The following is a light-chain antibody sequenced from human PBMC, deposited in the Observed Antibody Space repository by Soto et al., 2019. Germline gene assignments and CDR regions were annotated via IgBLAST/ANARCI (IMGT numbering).Light chain of an antibody. Sequence: QPVLTQSPSASASLEASVKLTCTLSSGHSSYAIAWHQQQPEKGPRYLMKLNSDGSHSKGDGIPDRFSGSSSGAERYLTISSLQSEDEADYDCQTWGSGPVVFGGGTKLTVL. V-gene: IGLV4-69*01. CDR3: QTWGSGPVV. CDR1: SGHSSYA. CDR2: LNSDGSH. J-gene: IGLJ2*01.